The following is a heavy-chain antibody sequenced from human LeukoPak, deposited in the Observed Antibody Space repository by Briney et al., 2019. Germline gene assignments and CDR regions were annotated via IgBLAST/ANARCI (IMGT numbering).Heavy chain of an antibody. CDR3: ARGATGAEPF. D-gene: IGHD1-14*01. J-gene: IGHJ4*02. V-gene: IGHV1-46*01. Sequence: ASVKVSCKASGYTFTSYYMHWVRQAPGQGLEWMGIINPSGGSTSYAQKFQGRVTMTRDTSTSTAYMELRSLRSDDTAVYYCARGATGAEPFWGQGTLVTVSS. CDR2: INPSGGST. CDR1: GYTFTSYY.